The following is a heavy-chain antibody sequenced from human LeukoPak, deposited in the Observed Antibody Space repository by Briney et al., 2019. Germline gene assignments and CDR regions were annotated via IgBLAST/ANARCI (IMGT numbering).Heavy chain of an antibody. V-gene: IGHV4-34*01. Sequence: SETLSLTCAVYGGSFSGYYWGWIRQPPGKGLEWIGEINHSGSTNYNPSLKSRVTISVDTSKNQFSLKLSSVTAADTAVYYCAREGQQLRFDYWGQGTLVTVSS. CDR3: AREGQQLRFDY. J-gene: IGHJ4*02. CDR2: INHSGST. CDR1: GGSFSGYY. D-gene: IGHD6-13*01.